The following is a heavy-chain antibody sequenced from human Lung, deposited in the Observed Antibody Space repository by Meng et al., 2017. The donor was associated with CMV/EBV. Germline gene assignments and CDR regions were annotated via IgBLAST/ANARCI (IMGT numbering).Heavy chain of an antibody. D-gene: IGHD4-17*01. CDR2: ISSSVSDV. J-gene: IGHJ4*02. V-gene: IGHV3-21*01. CDR1: GFAFRSYS. Sequence: GGLLRFPCAASGFAFRSYSMSWVRQSPGKGLEWVASISSSVSDVYSADSVKGRFIISSDNGRDSLYLQMNSLRAEDTGVYYCARAGTTVTYFDHWGPG. CDR3: ARAGTTVTYFDH.